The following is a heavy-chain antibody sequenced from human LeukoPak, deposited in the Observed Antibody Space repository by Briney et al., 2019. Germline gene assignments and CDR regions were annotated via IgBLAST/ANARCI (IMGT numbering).Heavy chain of an antibody. J-gene: IGHJ4*02. D-gene: IGHD3-22*01. CDR2: ISGSGGST. CDR3: AKEAIKTYYYDSSGHFDY. CDR1: GFTFSSYA. Sequence: GGSLRLSCAASGFTFSSYAMSWVRQAPGKRLEWVSAISGSGGSTYYADSVKGRFTISRDNSKNTLYLQMNSLRAEDTAVYYCAKEAIKTYYYDSSGHFDYWGQGTLVTVSS. V-gene: IGHV3-23*01.